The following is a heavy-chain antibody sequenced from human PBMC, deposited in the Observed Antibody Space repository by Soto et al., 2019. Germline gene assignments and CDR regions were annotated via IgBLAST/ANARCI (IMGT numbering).Heavy chain of an antibody. CDR2: ISANGDNV. V-gene: IGHV3-9*01. D-gene: IGHD5-12*01. Sequence: GGSLRLCCLASGFTLADYAMHLDRQDPGKGLEWVSGISANGDNVDYADSVKGRFTVSRDNAKNSLFLQMNSLRPEDTALYYCAKDMKWGGMSTIHYLDSWGQGT. J-gene: IGHJ4*02. CDR3: AKDMKWGGMSTIHYLDS. CDR1: GFTLADYA.